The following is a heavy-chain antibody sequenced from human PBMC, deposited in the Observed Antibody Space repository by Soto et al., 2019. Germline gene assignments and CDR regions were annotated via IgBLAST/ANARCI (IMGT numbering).Heavy chain of an antibody. Sequence: ASVKVSCKTSGYTFTDYSMNWVRQAPGQRLEWMGWINTHNGHTQYSPRFDDRVTMTTDPSTSTAYMELKGLRSDDTAVYYCARTDTWAYWGQGTQVTVSS. CDR1: GYTFTDYS. CDR2: INTHNGHT. J-gene: IGHJ4*02. CDR3: ARTDTWAY. D-gene: IGHD5-18*01. V-gene: IGHV1-18*04.